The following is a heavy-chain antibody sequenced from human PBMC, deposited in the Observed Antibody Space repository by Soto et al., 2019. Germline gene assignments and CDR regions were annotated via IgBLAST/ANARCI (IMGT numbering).Heavy chain of an antibody. CDR3: AREDIVLVPAAIFVGYYYYGMDV. CDR2: ISAYNGNT. CDR1: GYTFTSYG. D-gene: IGHD2-2*02. J-gene: IGHJ6*02. V-gene: IGHV1-18*01. Sequence: QVQLVQSGAEVKKPGASVKVSCKASGYTFTSYGISWVRQAPVQGLEWMGWISAYNGNTNYAQKLQGRVTMTTDTSTSTAYMELRSLRSDDTAVYYCAREDIVLVPAAIFVGYYYYGMDVWGQGTTVTVSS.